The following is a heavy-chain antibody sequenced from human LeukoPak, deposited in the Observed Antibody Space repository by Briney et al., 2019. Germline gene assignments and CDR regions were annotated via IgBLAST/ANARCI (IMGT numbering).Heavy chain of an antibody. CDR2: IRSKGNSYAT. V-gene: IGHV3-73*01. Sequence: GRSLRLSCAASGFTFSASTMHWVRQASGKGLEWVGRIRSKGNSYATAYAASVKGRFTISRDDSKNTAYLQMNSLKTEDTAVYYCTRHEDCSGASCYSPHDYWGQGTLVTVSS. J-gene: IGHJ4*02. D-gene: IGHD2-15*01. CDR3: TRHEDCSGASCYSPHDY. CDR1: GFTFSAST.